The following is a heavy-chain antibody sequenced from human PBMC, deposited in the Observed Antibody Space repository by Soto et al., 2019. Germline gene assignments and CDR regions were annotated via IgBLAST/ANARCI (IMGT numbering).Heavy chain of an antibody. J-gene: IGHJ4*02. CDR2: ISGSGGST. CDR1: GFTFSSYA. D-gene: IGHD5-18*01. Sequence: EVQLLESGGGLVQPGGSLRLSCAASGFTFSSYAMSWVRQAPGKGLEWVSAISGSGGSTYYADSVKGRFTISRDNSKNTPYLQMNSLRAEDTAVYYCAKAVPSVGYSYGSSDYWGQGTLVTVSS. CDR3: AKAVPSVGYSYGSSDY. V-gene: IGHV3-23*01.